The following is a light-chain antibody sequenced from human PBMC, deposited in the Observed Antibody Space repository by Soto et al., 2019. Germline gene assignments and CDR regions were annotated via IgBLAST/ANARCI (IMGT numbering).Light chain of an antibody. CDR3: QQGYSNPWT. J-gene: IGKJ1*01. Sequence: QMTQSQSYRAASIGDGVTSTCRASQTVNTYLHWYQQKPGKAPKLLIYAASNLQSGVPSRFSGSGSGTNFTLSLNSLQPEDFATYYCQQGYSNPWTFGQGTKVDTK. V-gene: IGKV1-39*01. CDR1: QTVNTY. CDR2: AAS.